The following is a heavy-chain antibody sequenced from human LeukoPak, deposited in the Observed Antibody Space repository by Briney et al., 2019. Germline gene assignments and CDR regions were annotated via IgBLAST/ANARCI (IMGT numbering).Heavy chain of an antibody. V-gene: IGHV4-59*12. CDR3: ARGPTQKRGDGSSWRLDS. CDR2: IYYSGST. Sequence: SETLSLTCTVSGGSISSYYWSWIRQPPGKGLEWIGYIYYSGSTNYNPSLKSRVTIPVDTSNDQFSLRMSYVTAADTAVYFCARGPTQKRGDGSSWRLDSWGQGTLVTVSS. CDR1: GGSISSYY. J-gene: IGHJ4*02. D-gene: IGHD6-13*01.